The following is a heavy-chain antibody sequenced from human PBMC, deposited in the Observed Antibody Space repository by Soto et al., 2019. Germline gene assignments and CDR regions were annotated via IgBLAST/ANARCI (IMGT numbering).Heavy chain of an antibody. CDR1: GFTFSSYG. J-gene: IGHJ5*02. CDR2: IWYDGSNK. Sequence: QVQLVESGGGVVQPGRSLRLSCAASGFTFSSYGMHWVRQAPGKGLEWVAVIWYDGSNKYYADSVKGRFTISRDNSKNTLYLQMNSLRAEDTAVYYCARSLTTANWFDPWGQGTLVTVSS. D-gene: IGHD4-17*01. CDR3: ARSLTTANWFDP. V-gene: IGHV3-33*01.